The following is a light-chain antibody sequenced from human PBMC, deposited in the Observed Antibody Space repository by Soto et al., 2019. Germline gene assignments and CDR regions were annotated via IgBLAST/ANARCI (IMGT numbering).Light chain of an antibody. CDR3: QQYNNWPRT. CDR2: GAS. Sequence: EFVLTQSPGTLSLSPGERATLSCGASQSITSSYLAWYQQKPGQAPRLLIYGASTRATGIPARFSGSGSGTEFTLTISILQSEDFAVYYCQQYNNWPRTFGQGTKGDI. J-gene: IGKJ1*01. CDR1: QSITSSY. V-gene: IGKV3-15*01.